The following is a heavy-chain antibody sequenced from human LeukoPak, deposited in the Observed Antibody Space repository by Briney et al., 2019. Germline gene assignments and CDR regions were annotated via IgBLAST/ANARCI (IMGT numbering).Heavy chain of an antibody. CDR3: ARDRVAAAGGLDY. D-gene: IGHD6-13*01. CDR1: GFTFSSYA. CDR2: ISYDGSNK. Sequence: GGSLRLSCAASGFTFSSYAMHWVREAPGKGLEWVAVISYDGSNKYYADSVKGRFTISRDNSKNTPYLQMNSLRAEDTAVYYCARDRVAAAGGLDYWGQGTLVTVSS. J-gene: IGHJ4*02. V-gene: IGHV3-30*04.